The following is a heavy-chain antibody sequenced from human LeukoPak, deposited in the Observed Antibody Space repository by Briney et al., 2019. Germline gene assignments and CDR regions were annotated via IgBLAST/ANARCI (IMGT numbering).Heavy chain of an antibody. CDR1: GGSISSYY. Sequence: SETLSLTCTVSGGSISSYYWSWIRQPPGKGLEWIGYIFYSGSTNYNPSLKSPVTISVDTSKNQFSLKLSSVTAADTAVYYCARFRYYDSSGYIDHWGQGTLVTVSS. V-gene: IGHV4-59*01. D-gene: IGHD3-22*01. CDR2: IFYSGST. J-gene: IGHJ4*02. CDR3: ARFRYYDSSGYIDH.